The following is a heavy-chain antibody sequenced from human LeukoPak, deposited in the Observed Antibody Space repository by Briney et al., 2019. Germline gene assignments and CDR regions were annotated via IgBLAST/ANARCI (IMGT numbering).Heavy chain of an antibody. CDR3: ARWGGYYDSSGQLDY. Sequence: ASVKVSCKASGYTFTSYGIIWVRQAPGQGLEWMGWISAYNGNTNYAQKLQGRVTMTTDTSTSTAYMELRSLRSDDTAVYYCARWGGYYDSSGQLDYWGQGTLVTVSS. D-gene: IGHD3-22*01. CDR1: GYTFTSYG. J-gene: IGHJ4*02. CDR2: ISAYNGNT. V-gene: IGHV1-18*01.